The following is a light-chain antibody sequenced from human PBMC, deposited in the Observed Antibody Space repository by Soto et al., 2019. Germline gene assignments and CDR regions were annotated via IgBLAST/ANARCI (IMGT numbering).Light chain of an antibody. CDR3: SSYTSSRAYV. CDR2: EVS. Sequence: QSALTQPASVSGSPGQSITISCTGTSSDVGGYNYVSWYQQQSGKAPKLMIHEVSNRPSGVSNRFSGSKSGNTASLTISGLQAADEADYYCSSYTSSRAYVFGIGTKVTVL. V-gene: IGLV2-14*01. CDR1: SSDVGGYNY. J-gene: IGLJ1*01.